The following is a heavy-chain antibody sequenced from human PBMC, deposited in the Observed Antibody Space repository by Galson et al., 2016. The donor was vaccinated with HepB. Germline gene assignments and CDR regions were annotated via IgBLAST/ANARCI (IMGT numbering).Heavy chain of an antibody. D-gene: IGHD3-3*01. CDR3: AKSFTGTTVFGVVPRGGGSDI. Sequence: SLRLSCAASGFVFSNFGLSWVRQAPGKGLEWVASISTRRTTYYSDSVQGRFTISRDNSNNTLYLQMNGLRAEDTAVYYCAKSFTGTTVFGVVPRGGGSDIWGQGTMVSVSA. J-gene: IGHJ3*02. CDR2: ISTRRTT. V-gene: IGHV3-23*01. CDR1: GFVFSNFG.